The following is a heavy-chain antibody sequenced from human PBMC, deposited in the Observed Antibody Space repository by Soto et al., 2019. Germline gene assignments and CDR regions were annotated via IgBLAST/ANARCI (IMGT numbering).Heavy chain of an antibody. CDR1: GFTFSTYS. V-gene: IGHV3-48*01. J-gene: IGHJ4*02. D-gene: IGHD7-27*01. Sequence: GGSLRLSCAASGFTFSTYSMNWVRQAPGKGLEWVSYISGRGGNIHYADSVKGRFTISRDNAKNSLYLQMNSLRAEDTALYYGGRDLNWGLDSWAQGALVPVS. CDR3: GRDLNWGLDS. CDR2: ISGRGGNI.